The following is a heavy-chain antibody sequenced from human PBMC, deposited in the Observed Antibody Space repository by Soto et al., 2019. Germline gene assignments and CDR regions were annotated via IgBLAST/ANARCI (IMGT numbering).Heavy chain of an antibody. Sequence: SETLSLTCTVSGGSISSDYWSWVRQPPGKGLEWIGYIYFSGSTNYNPSLESRVTIALDASKTQFSLKLRSLTTADTAVYYCARVGGVAARTFAYWGQGTLVTVSS. CDR1: GGSISSDY. CDR3: ARVGGVAARTFAY. V-gene: IGHV4-59*01. CDR2: IYFSGST. D-gene: IGHD6-6*01. J-gene: IGHJ4*02.